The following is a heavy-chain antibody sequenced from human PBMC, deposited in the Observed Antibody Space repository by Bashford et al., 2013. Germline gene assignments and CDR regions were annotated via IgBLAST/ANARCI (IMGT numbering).Heavy chain of an antibody. J-gene: IGHJ4*02. Sequence: VRQAPGKGLEWVANIKQDGSEQYYVDSVKGRFNVSRDNVRKSMSLQMNSLRVEDTAVYFCARGRSAVLPDALHDYWGQGTLVTVSS. CDR3: ARGRSAVLPDALHDY. D-gene: IGHD2-2*01. V-gene: IGHV3-7*03. CDR2: IKQDGSEQ.